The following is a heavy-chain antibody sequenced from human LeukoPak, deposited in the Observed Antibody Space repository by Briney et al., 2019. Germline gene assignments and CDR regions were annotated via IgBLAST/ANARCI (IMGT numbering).Heavy chain of an antibody. CDR3: AQTFTYYYDSSGYSLGY. D-gene: IGHD3-22*01. CDR2: ISSSSSYI. Sequence: GGSLRLSCAASGFIFSDYAMSWVRQAPGKGLEWVSSISSSSSYIYYADSVKGRFTISRDNAKNSLYLQMNSLRAEDTAVYYCAQTFTYYYDSSGYSLGYWGQGTLVTVSS. V-gene: IGHV3-21*01. CDR1: GFIFSDYA. J-gene: IGHJ4*02.